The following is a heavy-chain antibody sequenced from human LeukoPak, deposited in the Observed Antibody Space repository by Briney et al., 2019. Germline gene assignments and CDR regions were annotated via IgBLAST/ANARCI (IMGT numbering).Heavy chain of an antibody. CDR2: ISAYNGNT. Sequence: ASVRVSCKASGYTFTSYGISWVRQAPGQGLEWMGWISAYNGNTNYAQKLQGRVTMTTDTSTSTAYMELRSLRSDDTAVYYCAREGTYYYDSSGYLGPDYCGQGTLVTVSS. D-gene: IGHD3-22*01. J-gene: IGHJ4*02. CDR3: AREGTYYYDSSGYLGPDY. CDR1: GYTFTSYG. V-gene: IGHV1-18*01.